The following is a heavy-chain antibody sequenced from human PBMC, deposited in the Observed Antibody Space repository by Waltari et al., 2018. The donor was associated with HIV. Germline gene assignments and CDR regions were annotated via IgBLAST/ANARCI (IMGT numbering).Heavy chain of an antibody. CDR2: LYYRGST. CDR1: GGSISSVDYY. V-gene: IGHV4-30-4*08. J-gene: IGHJ2*01. CDR3: ARNHLDRNSTYWYFDL. Sequence: QVQLQESGPGLVKPSQTLSLTCTVSGGSISSVDYYWSWIRQPPGAGLEWIWYLYYRGSTYYHPSLKSRVAISVDMSKNQFFLKRRSVTAADTAVYYCARNHLDRNSTYWYFDLWGRGTLVTVSS. D-gene: IGHD3-3*01.